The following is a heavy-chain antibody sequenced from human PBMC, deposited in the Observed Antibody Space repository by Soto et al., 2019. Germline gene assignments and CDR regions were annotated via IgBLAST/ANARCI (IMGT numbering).Heavy chain of an antibody. V-gene: IGHV1-3*01. CDR2: INAGNGNT. Sequence: ASVKVSCKASGYTFTSYAMHWVRQAPGQRLEWMGWINAGNGNTKYSQKFQGRVTITRDTSASTAYMELSSLRSEDTAVYYCAGYYYDRGGYYYGMDVWGQGTTVTVSS. J-gene: IGHJ6*02. D-gene: IGHD3-22*01. CDR3: AGYYYDRGGYYYGMDV. CDR1: GYTFTSYA.